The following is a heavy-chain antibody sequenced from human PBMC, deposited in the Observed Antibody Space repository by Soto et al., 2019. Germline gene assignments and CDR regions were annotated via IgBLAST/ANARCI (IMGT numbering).Heavy chain of an antibody. J-gene: IGHJ3*02. CDR2: IKYSGTT. CDR3: ARHGITGSYYDAFDI. D-gene: IGHD1-26*01. CDR1: GGSIRRSRCY. V-gene: IGHV4-39*01. Sequence: SGNPFPTLPVSGGSIRRSRCYRGWVRPPPGKGLEWIASIKYSGTTFYNPSLKSRVTLSVDTSKNQFALKLSSVTAAETAVYYCARHGITGSYYDAFDIWGQGTMVTLSS.